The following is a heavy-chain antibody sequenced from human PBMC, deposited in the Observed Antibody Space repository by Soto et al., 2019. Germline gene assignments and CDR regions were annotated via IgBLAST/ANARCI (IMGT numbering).Heavy chain of an antibody. J-gene: IGHJ2*01. D-gene: IGHD4-17*01. CDR1: GGSISGGVGGLYY. Sequence: QLQLRESGPGLVKPSEPLSLTCTVSGGSISGGVGGLYYWSWIRQPPGKGLEWIGYIYDSGSTYYNPSLKSRVTISVDTSKSQFSLRLSSVTASDTAVYYCAREVIPLTTDWYFDLWGRGTLVTVSS. CDR2: IYDSGST. V-gene: IGHV4-30-4*01. CDR3: AREVIPLTTDWYFDL.